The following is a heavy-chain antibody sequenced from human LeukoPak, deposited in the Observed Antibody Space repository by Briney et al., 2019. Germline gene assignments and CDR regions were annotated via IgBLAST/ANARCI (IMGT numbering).Heavy chain of an antibody. CDR3: ARGQIAVAGTRYWYFDL. D-gene: IGHD6-19*01. J-gene: IGHJ2*01. CDR1: GFTFSSYG. CDR2: TWYDGSNK. Sequence: GGSLRLSCAASGFTFSSYGFHWVRQAPGKGLEWVAVTWYDGSNKYYADSVKGRFTISRDNSKNTLYLQMNSLRAEDTAVYYCARGQIAVAGTRYWYFDLWGRGTLVTVSS. V-gene: IGHV3-33*01.